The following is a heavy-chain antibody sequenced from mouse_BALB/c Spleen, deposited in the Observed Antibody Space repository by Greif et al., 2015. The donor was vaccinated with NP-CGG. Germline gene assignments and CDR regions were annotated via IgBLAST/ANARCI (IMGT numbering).Heavy chain of an antibody. V-gene: IGHV5-6-3*01. D-gene: IGHD1-1*01. J-gene: IGHJ1*01. CDR3: ARGAYGSSYHWYFDA. Sequence: EVKLVESGGGLVQPGGSLKLSCAASGFTFSSYGMSWVRQTPDKRLELVATINSNGGGTYYPDSVKGRFTISRDNAKNTLYLQMSSLKSEDTAMYYCARGAYGSSYHWYFDAWGAGTTAPSPQ. CDR2: INSNGGGT. CDR1: GFTFSSYG.